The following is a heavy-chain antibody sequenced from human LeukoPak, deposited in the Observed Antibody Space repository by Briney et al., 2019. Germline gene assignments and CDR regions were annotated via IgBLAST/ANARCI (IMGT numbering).Heavy chain of an antibody. CDR1: GYRFTQCV. Sequence: ASVKVSCKCTGYRFTQCVRRTLRQAPGQGLEWMGWVSAYNGNTNYAQKFQGRVTMTTGKSTSTYYLELRSRMSAGDAVFYYCRDSRYDKGYWGQGTLVTVSS. D-gene: IGHD5-12*01. V-gene: IGHV1-18*01. CDR3: CRDSRYDKGY. CDR2: VSAYNGNT. J-gene: IGHJ4*02.